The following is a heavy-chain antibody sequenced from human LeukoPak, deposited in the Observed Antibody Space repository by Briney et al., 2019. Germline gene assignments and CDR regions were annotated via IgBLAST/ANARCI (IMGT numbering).Heavy chain of an antibody. CDR2: IYYSGST. CDR3: ARDPSSGSPYGFDP. Sequence: SETLSLTCTVSGGSISSYYRSWIRQPPGKGLEWIGYIYYSGSTNYNPSLKSRVTISVDTSKNQFSLKLSSVTAADTAVYYCARDPSSGSPYGFDPWGQGTLVTVSS. CDR1: GGSISSYY. D-gene: IGHD6-19*01. V-gene: IGHV4-59*01. J-gene: IGHJ5*02.